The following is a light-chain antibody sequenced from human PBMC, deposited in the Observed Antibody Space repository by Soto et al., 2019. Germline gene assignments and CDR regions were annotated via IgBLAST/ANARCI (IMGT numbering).Light chain of an antibody. CDR3: SSYTTSTSVV. J-gene: IGLJ2*01. Sequence: QSALTQPASVSGSPGQSITISCTGTSSDVGAYNYVSWYQQTPGKAPKLIIYEVSNRPSGVSNRFSGSKSGNTASLTISGLQAEDEGECYCSSYTTSTSVVFGGGTTLTVL. V-gene: IGLV2-14*01. CDR2: EVS. CDR1: SSDVGAYNY.